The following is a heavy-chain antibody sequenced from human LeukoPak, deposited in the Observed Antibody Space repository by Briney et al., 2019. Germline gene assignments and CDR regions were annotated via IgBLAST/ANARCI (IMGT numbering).Heavy chain of an antibody. CDR3: ARENGYFSATDCYSYFNS. Sequence: GGSLTLSCAGSGFTFSHFWMSWVRQAPGKGLEWVAYIKKTGIETYYLDSVKGRFTITRDNNRNSLFLQMYSLRAEDTAVYFCARENGYFSATDCYSYFNSGSEGTLVTASS. J-gene: IGHJ4*02. CDR1: GFTFSHFW. D-gene: IGHD2-15*01. CDR2: IKKTGIET. V-gene: IGHV3-7*01.